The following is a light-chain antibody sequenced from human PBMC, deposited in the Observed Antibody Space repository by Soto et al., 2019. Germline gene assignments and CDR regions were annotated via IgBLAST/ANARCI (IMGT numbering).Light chain of an antibody. Sequence: EIVMTRSPVTLSVSPVERASLSCGASQSVSSNLAWYQQKPGQAPRLLIYGASTRATGIPARFSGSGSGTEFTLTISSLQSEDFAVYYCQQYNNWPWTFGQGTKVDI. J-gene: IGKJ1*01. CDR2: GAS. CDR3: QQYNNWPWT. CDR1: QSVSSN. V-gene: IGKV3-15*01.